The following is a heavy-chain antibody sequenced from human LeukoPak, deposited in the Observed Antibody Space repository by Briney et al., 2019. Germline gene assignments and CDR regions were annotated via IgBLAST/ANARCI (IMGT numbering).Heavy chain of an antibody. D-gene: IGHD2-8*01. CDR2: INPNSGGT. CDR1: GYTFSGYY. Sequence: ASVKVSCKASGYTFSGYYIHWVRQAPGQGLEWMGWINPNSGGTNYAQKFQGRVTMTRDKSISTAYMELYSLRSDDTAVYYCARDPPGVRYGRPIFDFWGQGTLVTVSS. V-gene: IGHV1-2*02. J-gene: IGHJ4*02. CDR3: ARDPPGVRYGRPIFDF.